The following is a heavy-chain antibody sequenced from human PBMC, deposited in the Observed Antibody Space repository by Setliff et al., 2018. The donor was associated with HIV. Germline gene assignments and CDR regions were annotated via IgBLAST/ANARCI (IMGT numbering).Heavy chain of an antibody. CDR1: GVPIVSGGFY. CDR3: ARDLHANYHVVDI. CDR2: VYYTGKT. J-gene: IGHJ3*02. V-gene: IGHV4-31*03. D-gene: IGHD2-15*01. Sequence: SETLSLTCSVSGVPIVSGGFYFSWIRHHPGKGLEWIGTVYYTGKTYYNPSLQSRLTMSADTSKNQLYLKINSVTAADTAVYFCARDLHANYHVVDIWGPGTMVTVSS.